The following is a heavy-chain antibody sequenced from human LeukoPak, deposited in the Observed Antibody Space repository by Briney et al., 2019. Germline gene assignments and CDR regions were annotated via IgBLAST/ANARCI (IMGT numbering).Heavy chain of an antibody. V-gene: IGHV4-31*03. CDR2: IYYSGST. Sequence: PSETLSRTCTVSGGSISSGGYYWSWIRQHPGKGLEWIGYIYYSGSTYYNPSLKSRVTISVDTSKNQFSLKLSSVTAADTAVYYCARVYGDVIDYWGQGTLVTVSS. CDR1: GGSISSGGYY. CDR3: ARVYGDVIDY. D-gene: IGHD4-17*01. J-gene: IGHJ4*02.